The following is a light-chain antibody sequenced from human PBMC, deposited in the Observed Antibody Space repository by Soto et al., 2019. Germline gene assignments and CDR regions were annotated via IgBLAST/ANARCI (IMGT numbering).Light chain of an antibody. V-gene: IGKV1-5*03. CDR2: KAS. CDR3: QQYNSYWPWT. J-gene: IGKJ1*01. CDR1: QSISSW. Sequence: DIQMTQSPSTLSASVGDRVTITCRASQSISSWLAWYQQKPGKAPKLLIYKASSLESGVPSRFSGSGSGTEFNLTISSLQPDDFATYYCQQYNSYWPWTFGQGTKVEIK.